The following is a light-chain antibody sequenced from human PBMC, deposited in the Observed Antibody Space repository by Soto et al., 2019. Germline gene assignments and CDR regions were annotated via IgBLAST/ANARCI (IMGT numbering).Light chain of an antibody. CDR2: NNN. J-gene: IGLJ1*01. CDR1: RSDIGSNS. V-gene: IGLV1-44*01. CDR3: AAWDDSLTGPV. Sequence: QSVLTQPPSASGTPGQTVIISCSGSRSDIGSNSVNWYQHLPGTAPKLLIYNNNQRPSGVPDRFSGSKSGTSASLAISGLQSEDEADYYCAAWDDSLTGPVFGTGTKLTVL.